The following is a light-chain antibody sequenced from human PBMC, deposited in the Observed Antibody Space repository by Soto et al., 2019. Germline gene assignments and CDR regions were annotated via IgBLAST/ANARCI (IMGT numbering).Light chain of an antibody. CDR1: QNVLYKSKNKNY. V-gene: IGKV4-1*01. J-gene: IGKJ5*01. Sequence: DIVMTQSPDSLGMSLGERATINCKSSQNVLYKSKNKNYLAWYQQKPGQPPKLLIYWASTRESGVPDRFSGSGSGTEFTLTISSLQSEDFAVYYCQQYNNWPITFGQGTRLEIK. CDR2: WAS. CDR3: QQYNNWPIT.